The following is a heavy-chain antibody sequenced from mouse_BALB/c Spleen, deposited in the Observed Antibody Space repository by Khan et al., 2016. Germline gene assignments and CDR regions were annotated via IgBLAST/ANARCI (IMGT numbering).Heavy chain of an antibody. J-gene: IGHJ2*01. CDR3: ARYYDYDYFDY. D-gene: IGHD2-4*01. V-gene: IGHV3-2*02. Sequence: VQLKESGPGLVKPSRSLSLTCTVTGYSITSDYAWNWIRQFPGNKLEWMGYISYSGSTSYNPSLKSRISITRDTSKNQFFLQLNSVTTEDTATYYCARYYDYDYFDYWGQGTTLTVSS. CDR1: GYSITSDYA. CDR2: ISYSGST.